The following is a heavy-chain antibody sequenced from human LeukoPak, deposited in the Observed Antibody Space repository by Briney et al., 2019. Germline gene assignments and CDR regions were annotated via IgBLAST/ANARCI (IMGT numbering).Heavy chain of an antibody. D-gene: IGHD4-23*01. CDR2: GST. CDR1: GASISSTSYY. CDR3: ARAYGGNSQYFQH. V-gene: IGHV4-39*07. J-gene: IGHJ1*01. Sequence: TSETLSLTCTVSGASISSTSYYWGWLRQPPGKGLEWIAGSTYPNPSLKSRVAISIDTSNNQFSLKLSSLTAADTAVYYCARAYGGNSQYFQHWGQGTLVTVSS.